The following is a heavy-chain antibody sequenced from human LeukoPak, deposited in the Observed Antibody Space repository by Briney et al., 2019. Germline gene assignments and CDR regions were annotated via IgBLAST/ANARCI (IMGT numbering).Heavy chain of an antibody. CDR2: IYYSGST. V-gene: IGHV4-39*07. Sequence: SETLSLTCTVSGGSISSSSYYWGWIRQPPGKGLEWIGSIYYSGSTYYNPSLKSRVTISVDTSKNQFSLKLSSVTAADTAVYYCAREAVVPAAPYFDYWGQGTLVTVSS. D-gene: IGHD2-2*01. J-gene: IGHJ4*02. CDR1: GGSISSSSYY. CDR3: AREAVVPAAPYFDY.